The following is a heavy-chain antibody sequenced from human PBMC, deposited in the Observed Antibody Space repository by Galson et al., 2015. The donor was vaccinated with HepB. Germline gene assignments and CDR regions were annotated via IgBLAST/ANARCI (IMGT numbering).Heavy chain of an antibody. D-gene: IGHD1-26*01. CDR3: AGEWELPRHNYFDS. CDR2: VSGFGGNT. V-gene: IGHV3-23*01. J-gene: IGHJ4*02. CDR1: GFTFSSYA. Sequence: SVRLSCAASGFTFSSYAVSWVRQAPGKGLEWVAWVSGFGGNTYYADSVQGRVTMSIDNSKNTLFLQMNSLRSDDTAVYYCAGEWELPRHNYFDSWGQGTLVTVSS.